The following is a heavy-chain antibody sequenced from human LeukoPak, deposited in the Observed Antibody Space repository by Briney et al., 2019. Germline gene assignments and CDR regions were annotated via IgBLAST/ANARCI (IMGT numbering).Heavy chain of an antibody. V-gene: IGHV1-18*01. CDR3: ARDGVDTDSSRPFDY. CDR1: GYTFTNYD. Sequence: ASVKVSCKASGYTFTNYDIHWVRQAPGQGLEWMGWISAYNGNTNYAQKFQGRVTVTADTSTTTAYMELRSLRSGDTAVYYCARDGVDTDSSRPFDYWGQGSPVTVSS. D-gene: IGHD3-22*01. J-gene: IGHJ4*02. CDR2: ISAYNGNT.